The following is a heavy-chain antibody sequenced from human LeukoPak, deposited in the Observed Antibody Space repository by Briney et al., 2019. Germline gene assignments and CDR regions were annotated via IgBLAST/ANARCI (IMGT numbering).Heavy chain of an antibody. J-gene: IGHJ6*03. Sequence: ASVKVSCKASGYTFTGYYLHWVRQAPGQGLEWMGCVNPNSGDTNYAQKFQGSVTMTRDTSISTVYMELSRLRSDDTAVYYCARETSQKGAHYMDVWGKGTTVTVSS. V-gene: IGHV1-2*02. CDR2: VNPNSGDT. CDR1: GYTFTGYY. CDR3: ARETSQKGAHYMDV. D-gene: IGHD3-16*01.